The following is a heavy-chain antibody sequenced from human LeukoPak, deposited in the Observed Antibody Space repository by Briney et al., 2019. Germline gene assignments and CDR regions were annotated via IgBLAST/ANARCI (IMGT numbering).Heavy chain of an antibody. D-gene: IGHD2-15*01. CDR1: GYTFTSYG. J-gene: IGHJ5*02. Sequence: ASVKVSCKASGYTFTSYGISWVRQAPGQGLEWMGWINPNSGGTNYAQKFQGRVAMTRDTSISTAYMELSSLTSDDTAVYYCAREVVVAATPGWFDPWGQGTLVTVSS. CDR2: INPNSGGT. CDR3: AREVVVAATPGWFDP. V-gene: IGHV1-2*02.